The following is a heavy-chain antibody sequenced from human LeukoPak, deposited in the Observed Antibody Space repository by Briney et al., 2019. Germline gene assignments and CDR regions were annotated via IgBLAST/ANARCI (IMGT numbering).Heavy chain of an antibody. J-gene: IGHJ4*02. V-gene: IGHV3-30-3*01. CDR2: ISYDGSNK. Sequence: GGSLRLSCAASGFTFSSYAMHWVRQAPGKGLEWVAVISYDGSNKYYADSVKGRFTISRDNSKNTLYLQMNSLRAEDTAVYYCARDAPAGEKPEYFFDYWGQGTLVTVSS. CDR3: ARDAPAGEKPEYFFDY. CDR1: GFTFSSYA.